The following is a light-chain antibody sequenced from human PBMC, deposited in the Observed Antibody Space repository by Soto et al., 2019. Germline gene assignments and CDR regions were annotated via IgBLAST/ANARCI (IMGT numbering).Light chain of an antibody. J-gene: IGKJ5*01. CDR1: QFLSSY. V-gene: IGKV3-11*01. Sequence: VLTQSPATLSLSPGERATLSCRASQFLSSYLAWYQQKLGQPPRLVIYNTSNRAAGVAARFSGSRSGTDFTLTIIILGPEDFAVYFCHQRNKFGQGTRLEIK. CDR2: NTS. CDR3: HQRNK.